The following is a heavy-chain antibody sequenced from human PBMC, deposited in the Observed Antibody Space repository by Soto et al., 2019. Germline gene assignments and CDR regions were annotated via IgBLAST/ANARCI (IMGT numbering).Heavy chain of an antibody. V-gene: IGHV3-48*01. CDR2: ISSSGNTI. J-gene: IGHJ6*02. CDR1: GFTFSGYS. D-gene: IGHD3-22*01. CDR3: ARIDPYDIMDV. Sequence: PGGSLRLSCEASGFTFSGYSMNWVRQAPGKGLEWLSFISSSGNTIYYADSVKGRFTVSRDKAHNSVSLEMSSQRGEDTAVYYCARIDPYDIMDVWGQGTTVTVSS.